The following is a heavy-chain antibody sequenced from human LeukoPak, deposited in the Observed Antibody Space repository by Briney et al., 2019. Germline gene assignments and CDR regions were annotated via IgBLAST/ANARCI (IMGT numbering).Heavy chain of an antibody. CDR2: IDPNSAAT. CDR3: ALLGLRSANGCSNTFHL. V-gene: IGHV1-2*02. J-gene: IGHJ3*01. Sequence: ASVKVSCKASGYTFTDYYIHWVRQAPGQGLEWMGWIDPNSAATNYAQKFQGRVTMTGDTSISTTYMELSRLTSDDTAVYYCALLGLRSANGCSNTFHLWGQGTMVTVSS. D-gene: IGHD2-8*01. CDR1: GYTFTDYY.